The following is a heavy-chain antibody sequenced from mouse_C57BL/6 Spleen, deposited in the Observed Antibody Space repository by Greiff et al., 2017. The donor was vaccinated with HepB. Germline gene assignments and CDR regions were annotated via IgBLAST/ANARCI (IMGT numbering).Heavy chain of an antibody. D-gene: IGHD1-1*01. CDR1: GFNIKDYY. J-gene: IGHJ2*01. V-gene: IGHV14-1*01. CDR3: TTGYGSSYYVDY. Sequence: EVQLQQSGAELVRPGASVKLSCTASGFNIKDYYMHWVKQRPEQGLEWIGRIDPEDGDTEYAPKFQGKATMTADTSSNTAYLQLSSLTSEDTAVYYSTTGYGSSYYVDYWGQGTTLTVSS. CDR2: IDPEDGDT.